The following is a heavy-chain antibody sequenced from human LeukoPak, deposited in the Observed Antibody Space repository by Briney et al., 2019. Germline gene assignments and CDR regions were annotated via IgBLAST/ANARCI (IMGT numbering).Heavy chain of an antibody. V-gene: IGHV1-2*02. CDR3: ARVDPPGYCSSGSCYGGDY. Sequence: ASVKVSCKASGYTFTGYYMHWVRQAPGQGLEWMGWINPNSGGTNYAQKFQGRVTMTRDTTISTAYMELSRLRSDDTAVYYCARVDPPGYCSSGSCYGGDYWGQGTLVTVSS. CDR2: INPNSGGT. D-gene: IGHD2-15*01. J-gene: IGHJ4*02. CDR1: GYTFTGYY.